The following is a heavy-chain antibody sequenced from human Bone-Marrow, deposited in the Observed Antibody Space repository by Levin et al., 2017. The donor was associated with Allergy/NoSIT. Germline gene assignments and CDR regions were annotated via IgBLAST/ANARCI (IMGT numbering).Heavy chain of an antibody. D-gene: IGHD6-6*01. CDR2: VKPDESEK. V-gene: IGHV3-7*01. Sequence: GESLKISCAASGLTISSNWMTWVRQAPGKGLEWVATVKPDESEKLYLGSVRGRFTMSTDTASNSLHLQMDSLRADDTAIYYCTTGSVDYWGEGTLVTVSS. CDR1: GLTISSNW. J-gene: IGHJ4*02. CDR3: TTGSVDY.